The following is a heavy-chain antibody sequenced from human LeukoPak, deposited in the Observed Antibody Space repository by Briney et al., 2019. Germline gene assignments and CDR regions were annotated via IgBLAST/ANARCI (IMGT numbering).Heavy chain of an antibody. CDR3: ARLGRYGGERGD. V-gene: IGHV4-4*07. D-gene: IGHD1-26*01. CDR2: IYTSGST. Sequence: SETLSLTCTVWGGSISSYYWSCIRQPAGKGLEWIGRIYTSGSTNYNPSLKSRVTMSVDTSKNQVSLKLSPVTAADTAVYYCARLGRYGGERGDWGQGTLVTVSP. J-gene: IGHJ4*02. CDR1: GGSISSYY.